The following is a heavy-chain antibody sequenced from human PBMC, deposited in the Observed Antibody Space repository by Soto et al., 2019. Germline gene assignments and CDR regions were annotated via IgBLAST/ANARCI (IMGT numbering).Heavy chain of an antibody. D-gene: IGHD3-22*01. J-gene: IGHJ4*02. CDR2: ISGSGVNT. V-gene: IGHV3-23*01. CDR1: GFIFSSYA. CDR3: AKARNGNYQYYIDY. Sequence: GVTLRRSCSASGFIFSSYAMNWVRQAPGKGLEWVAGISGSGVNTYYADSVRGRFTISRDKSKNTLYLQMNSLRDEDTAVYYCAKARNGNYQYYIDYWGQGTLVTVSS.